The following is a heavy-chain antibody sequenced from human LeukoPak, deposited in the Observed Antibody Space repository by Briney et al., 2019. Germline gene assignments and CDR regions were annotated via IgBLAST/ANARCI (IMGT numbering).Heavy chain of an antibody. Sequence: GGSLRLSCAASGFTFSSYSMNCVRQAPGKGLEWVSSISSSSSYIFYADSVKGRFTISRDNAKNSLYLQMNSLRAEDTAVYYCARAGITMVRGVIIRKGNWFDPWGQGTLVTVSS. J-gene: IGHJ5*02. V-gene: IGHV3-21*01. D-gene: IGHD3-10*01. CDR3: ARAGITMVRGVIIRKGNWFDP. CDR1: GFTFSSYS. CDR2: ISSSSSYI.